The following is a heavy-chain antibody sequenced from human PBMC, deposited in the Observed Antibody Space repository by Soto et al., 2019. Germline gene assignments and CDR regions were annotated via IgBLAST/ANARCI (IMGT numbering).Heavy chain of an antibody. J-gene: IGHJ6*02. CDR2: ISPNSGNT. Sequence: QVHLVQSGAEVKKPGASVNVSCKTSGYTFTRNGISWVRQAPGQGLEWMGWISPNSGNTKYAQKLQGRVIMTTDTSTSTAYMELRSLRPDDTAVYCCVKDRDSNSWPSRDVWGPGTTVTASS. D-gene: IGHD3-22*01. V-gene: IGHV1-18*01. CDR3: VKDRDSNSWPSRDV. CDR1: GYTFTRNG.